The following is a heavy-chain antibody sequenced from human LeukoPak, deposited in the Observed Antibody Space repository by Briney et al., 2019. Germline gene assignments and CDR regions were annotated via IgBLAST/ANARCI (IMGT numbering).Heavy chain of an antibody. CDR1: GGSISSYY. CDR2: IYTSGST. D-gene: IGHD3-10*01. J-gene: IGHJ4*02. CDR3: ARDRRYGSGSYSPDY. Sequence: PSETLSLTCTVSGGSISSYYWSWIRQPAGKGLEWIGRIYTSGSTNYNPSLKSRVTMSVDTSKNQFSLKLSSVTAADTAVYYCARDRRYGSGSYSPDYWGQGTLVTVSS. V-gene: IGHV4-4*07.